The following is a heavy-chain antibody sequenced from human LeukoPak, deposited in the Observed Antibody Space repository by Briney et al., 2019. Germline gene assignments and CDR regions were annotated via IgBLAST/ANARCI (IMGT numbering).Heavy chain of an antibody. CDR1: GFTFSSYS. CDR3: AREGYYGSGSPPSLYFDY. D-gene: IGHD3-10*01. V-gene: IGHV3-21*01. Sequence: GESLRLSCAASGFTFSSYSMNWVRQAPGKGLERVSSISGSSSYINYADSVKGRFTISRDNSRSTLYLQMNSLRPEDTAIYYCAREGYYGSGSPPSLYFDYWGQGTLVTVSS. CDR2: ISGSSSYI. J-gene: IGHJ4*02.